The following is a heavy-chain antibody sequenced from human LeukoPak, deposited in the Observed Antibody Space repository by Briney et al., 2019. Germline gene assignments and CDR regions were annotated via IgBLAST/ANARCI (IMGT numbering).Heavy chain of an antibody. CDR2: IIPIFGTT. V-gene: IGHV1-69*01. Sequence: SVTVSCKASGGTFSSYAISWVRQAPGQGLEWMGGIIPIFGTTNYAQKFQGRVTITADESTSTAYMELSSLRSEDTAVYYCARDLDSRGNFDYWGQGTLVTVSS. CDR3: ARDLDSRGNFDY. D-gene: IGHD3-22*01. J-gene: IGHJ4*02. CDR1: GGTFSSYA.